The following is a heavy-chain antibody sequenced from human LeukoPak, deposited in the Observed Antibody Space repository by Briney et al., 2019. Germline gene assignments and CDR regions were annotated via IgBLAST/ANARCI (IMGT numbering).Heavy chain of an antibody. J-gene: IGHJ6*03. CDR2: ISGSGGST. V-gene: IGHV3-23*01. Sequence: GGSLRLSCAASGFTFSSYAMSWVRQAPGKGLEWVSAISGSGGSTYYADSVKGRFTISRDNSKNTLYLQMNSLRAEDTAVYYCNYYCSSTSCYRSHYYYYMDVWGKGTTVTVSS. CDR3: NYYCSSTSCYRSHYYYYMDV. D-gene: IGHD2-2*02. CDR1: GFTFSSYA.